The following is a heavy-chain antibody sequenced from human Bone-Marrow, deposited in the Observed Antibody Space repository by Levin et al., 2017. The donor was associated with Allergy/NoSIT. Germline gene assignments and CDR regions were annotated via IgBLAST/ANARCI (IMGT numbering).Heavy chain of an antibody. Sequence: PSETLSLTCAVYGGSFSGYYWSWIRQPPGKGLEWIGEINHSGSTNYNPSLKSRVTISVDTSKNQFSLKLSSVTAADTAVYYCAGIGEKDCGGDCYSHWSFDYWGQGTLVTVSS. CDR1: GGSFSGYY. CDR2: INHSGST. CDR3: AGIGEKDCGGDCYSHWSFDY. D-gene: IGHD2-21*02. V-gene: IGHV4-34*01. J-gene: IGHJ4*02.